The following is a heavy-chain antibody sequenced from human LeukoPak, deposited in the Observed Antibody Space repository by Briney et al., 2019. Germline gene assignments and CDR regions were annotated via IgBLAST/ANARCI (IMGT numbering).Heavy chain of an antibody. CDR3: ARVRTEWYIDL. CDR1: GFIFSPYW. D-gene: IGHD2-8*02. CDR2: MKEDGGEK. J-gene: IGHJ2*01. V-gene: IGHV3-7*01. Sequence: GGSLRLSCAASGFIFSPYWVTWVRQAPGMGLEWVANMKEDGGEKFYVDSVRGRFTISRDNAKNSVYLQLNSLRVEDTGVYYCARVRTEWYIDLWGRGTLVTVST.